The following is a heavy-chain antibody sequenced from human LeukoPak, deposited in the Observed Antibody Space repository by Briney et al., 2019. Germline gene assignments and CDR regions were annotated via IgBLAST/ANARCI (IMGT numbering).Heavy chain of an antibody. CDR1: GGSFSGYY. V-gene: IGHV4-34*01. Sequence: SETLSLTCAVYGGSFSGYYWSWIRQPPGKGLEWIGEINHSGSTNYNPSLKSRVTISVDTSKNQFSLKLSSVTAADTAVYYCARGARIPMDVWSKGTTVTVSS. J-gene: IGHJ6*04. D-gene: IGHD2-2*02. CDR2: INHSGST. CDR3: ARGARIPMDV.